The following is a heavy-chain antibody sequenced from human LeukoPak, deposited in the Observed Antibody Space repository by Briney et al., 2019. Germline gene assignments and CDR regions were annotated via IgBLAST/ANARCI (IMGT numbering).Heavy chain of an antibody. V-gene: IGHV3-30*02. Sequence: GGSPRLSCAASGFTFSSYGMHWVRQAPGKGLEWVAFIRYDGSNKYYADSVKGRFTISRDNSKNTLYLQMNSLRAEDTAVYYCARGSDFWSGYRDWFDPWGQGTLVTVSS. CDR1: GFTFSSYG. CDR2: IRYDGSNK. D-gene: IGHD3-3*01. CDR3: ARGSDFWSGYRDWFDP. J-gene: IGHJ5*02.